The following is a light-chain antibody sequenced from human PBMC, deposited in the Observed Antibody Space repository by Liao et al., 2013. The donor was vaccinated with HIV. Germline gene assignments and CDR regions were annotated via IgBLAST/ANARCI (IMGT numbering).Light chain of an antibody. CDR3: QVWDSSSDHPGV. Sequence: SYVLTQPPSVSVAPGKTARITCGGNNIGSKSVHWYQQKPGQAPVLVIYYDSDRPSGIPERFSGSNSGNTATLTISRVEAGDEAEYYCQVWDSSSDHPGVFGTGTKVTVL. V-gene: IGLV3-21*04. J-gene: IGLJ1*01. CDR1: NIGSKS. CDR2: YDS.